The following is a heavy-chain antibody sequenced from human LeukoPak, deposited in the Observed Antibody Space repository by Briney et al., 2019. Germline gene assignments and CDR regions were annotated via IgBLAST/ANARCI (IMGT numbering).Heavy chain of an antibody. CDR2: IRQDGSER. D-gene: IGHD3-22*01. Sequence: GGSLRLSCAASGFTFSSYWMSWVRQAPGKGLEWVANIRQDGSERYYVDSLKGRFTISRDNAKNSLYLQMNSLRAEDTAVYYCARSISGYRGYYFDYWGQGTLVTVSS. J-gene: IGHJ4*02. CDR3: ARSISGYRGYYFDY. CDR1: GFTFSSYW. V-gene: IGHV3-7*01.